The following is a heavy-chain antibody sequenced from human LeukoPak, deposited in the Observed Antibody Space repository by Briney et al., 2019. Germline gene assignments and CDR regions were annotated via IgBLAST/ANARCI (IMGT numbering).Heavy chain of an antibody. Sequence: SETLSLTCTVSGGSIRNYYWSWIRQPPGKGLEWIGYVYLTGNTKYNPPLESRATISIDTSKNQFSLKLSSVTAADSAVYYCAKSDGSGSYFDYWGQGTLVTVS. V-gene: IGHV4-59*03. CDR1: GGSIRNYY. CDR3: AKSDGSGSYFDY. D-gene: IGHD3-10*01. J-gene: IGHJ4*02. CDR2: VYLTGNT.